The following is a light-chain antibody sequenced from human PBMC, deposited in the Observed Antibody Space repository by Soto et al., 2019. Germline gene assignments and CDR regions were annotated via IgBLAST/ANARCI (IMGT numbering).Light chain of an antibody. Sequence: VLAQPASVSGSPGQSITISCTGTSSDVGGYNYVSWYQQHPGKAPKLMIYEVSNRPSGVSNRFSGSKSGNTASLTISGLQAEDEADYYCSSYTSSSTLPYVFGTGTKV. V-gene: IGLV2-14*01. CDR3: SSYTSSSTLPYV. J-gene: IGLJ1*01. CDR2: EVS. CDR1: SSDVGGYNY.